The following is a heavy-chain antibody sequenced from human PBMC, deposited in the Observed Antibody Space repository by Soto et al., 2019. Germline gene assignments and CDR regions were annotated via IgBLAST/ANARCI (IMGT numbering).Heavy chain of an antibody. D-gene: IGHD3-10*01. CDR2: MSYDGSRT. CDR3: ARLGASYYGSWDY. V-gene: IGHV3-30*04. Sequence: QVQLVESGGGVVQPGRSLRLSCAASGFTFSSYVMHWVRQAPGKGLEWVAVMSYDGSRTYYAASVKGRFTISRHNSKNTLSLQMNRLRGEDTAVYYCARLGASYYGSWDYWGHGPLVTVSS. J-gene: IGHJ4*01. CDR1: GFTFSSYV.